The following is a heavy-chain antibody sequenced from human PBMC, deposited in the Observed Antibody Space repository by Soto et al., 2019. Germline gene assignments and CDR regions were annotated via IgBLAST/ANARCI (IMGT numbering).Heavy chain of an antibody. Sequence: SQTRSLTCAISGDSVSSNSAAWNWIRQSPSRGLEWLGRTYYRSKWYNDYAVSLKRRLTINPDTSKNQFSLQLNSVTPEDTAVYYCARGQRDYYDSSGYYYVHAFDIWGQGTMVTVSS. D-gene: IGHD3-22*01. CDR1: GDSVSSNSAA. J-gene: IGHJ3*02. V-gene: IGHV6-1*01. CDR3: ARGQRDYYDSSGYYYVHAFDI. CDR2: TYYRSKWYN.